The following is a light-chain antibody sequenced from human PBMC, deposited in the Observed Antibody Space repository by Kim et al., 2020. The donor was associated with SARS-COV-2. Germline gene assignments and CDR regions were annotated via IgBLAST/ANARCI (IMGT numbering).Light chain of an antibody. V-gene: IGLV3-21*04. CDR1: NIGSQS. J-gene: IGLJ2*01. CDR3: QVWDSSSDHVV. CDR2: YDS. Sequence: APGETATIPCAGNNIGSQSVLWYQQKPGQAHLLVIFYDSDRPSGIPERFSGSNSGNTATLTISRVEAGDEADYYCQVWDSSSDHVVFGGGTQLTVL.